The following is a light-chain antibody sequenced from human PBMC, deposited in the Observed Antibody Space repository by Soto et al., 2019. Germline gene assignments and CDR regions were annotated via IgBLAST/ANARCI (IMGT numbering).Light chain of an antibody. V-gene: IGLV1-44*01. CDR3: ALWDDLTGLHV. CDR1: TSTIVNNI. J-gene: IGLJ1*01. Sequence: QSVLTQPPSASGTPGQRVTISCSGSTSTIVNNIVNWYQQLPGTAPKLLIYFNNQRPSGVPDRFSASKSGSSASLAISDLQSEDEADYYCALWDDLTGLHVFGAGTKLTVL. CDR2: FNN.